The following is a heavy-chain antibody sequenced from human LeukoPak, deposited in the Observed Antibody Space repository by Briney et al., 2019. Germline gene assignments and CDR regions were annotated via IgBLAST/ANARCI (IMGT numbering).Heavy chain of an antibody. CDR1: GGSFSGYY. D-gene: IGHD3-3*01. Sequence: SETLSLTCAVYGGSFSGYYWSWIRQPPGKGLEWIGEINHSGSTNYNPSLKSRVTISVDTSKNQFSLKLSSVTAADTAVYYCARENYDFWSGSGYFDYWGQGTLVTVSS. CDR3: ARENYDFWSGSGYFDY. J-gene: IGHJ4*02. CDR2: INHSGST. V-gene: IGHV4-34*01.